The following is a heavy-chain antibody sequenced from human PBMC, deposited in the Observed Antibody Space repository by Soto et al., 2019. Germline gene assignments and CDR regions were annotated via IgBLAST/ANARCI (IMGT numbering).Heavy chain of an antibody. J-gene: IGHJ4*02. CDR1: GGSIISYY. Sequence: PSEILPLPCTVSGGSIISYYWSWIRQPPGKGLEWIGYIYYSGSTNNNPSLKSRVTISVDTSKNQFSLKLSSVTAADTAVYYCARASGEIATIKPRAHLYYFDYWGQGTLVTVSS. D-gene: IGHD5-12*01. CDR2: IYYSGST. V-gene: IGHV4-59*01. CDR3: ARASGEIATIKPRAHLYYFDY.